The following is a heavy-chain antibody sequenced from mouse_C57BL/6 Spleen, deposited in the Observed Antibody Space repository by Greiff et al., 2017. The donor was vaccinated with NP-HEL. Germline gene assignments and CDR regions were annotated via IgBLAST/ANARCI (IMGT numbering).Heavy chain of an antibody. CDR2: ISSGSSTI. D-gene: IGHD1-1*01. CDR3: ARTDYYGSRGYFDV. Sequence: VQLKQSGGGLVKPGGSLKLSCAASGFTFSDYGMHWVRQAPEKGLEWVAYISSGSSTIYYADTVKGRFTISRDNAKNTLFLQMTSLRSEDTAMYYCARTDYYGSRGYFDVWGTGTTVTVSS. J-gene: IGHJ1*03. V-gene: IGHV5-17*01. CDR1: GFTFSDYG.